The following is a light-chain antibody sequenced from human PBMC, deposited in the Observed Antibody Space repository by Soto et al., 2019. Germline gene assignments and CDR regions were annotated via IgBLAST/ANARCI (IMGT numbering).Light chain of an antibody. Sequence: DIQLTQSPSSLSASVGDRVTMTCRASQDIDIFLNWYQQKPGKAPKLLMHSASRLQSGVPSRFTGGGSATDFSLVITSLQPDDFAKYYCQQSSTTPWTFGQG. CDR3: QQSSTTPWT. CDR1: QDIDIF. J-gene: IGKJ1*01. V-gene: IGKV1-39*01. CDR2: SAS.